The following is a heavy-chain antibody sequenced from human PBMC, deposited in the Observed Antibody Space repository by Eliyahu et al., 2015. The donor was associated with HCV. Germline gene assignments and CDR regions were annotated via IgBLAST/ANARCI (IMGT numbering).Heavy chain of an antibody. CDR1: GFTXSXNY. Sequence: EDQLVESGGGLIQPGGSLRLSXAASGFTXSXNYMTWXRQALGKGLEWVSIVYSDGTTYYADSVKGRXTISRDTSKNTFYLQMNSLRAEDTAIYFCATERQVGASHGAWYFDLWGRGTLVTVSS. D-gene: IGHD1-26*01. J-gene: IGHJ2*01. V-gene: IGHV3-53*01. CDR3: ATERQVGASHGAWYFDL. CDR2: VYSDGTT.